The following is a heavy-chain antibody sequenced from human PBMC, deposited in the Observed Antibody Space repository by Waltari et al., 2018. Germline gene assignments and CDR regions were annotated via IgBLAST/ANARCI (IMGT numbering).Heavy chain of an antibody. D-gene: IGHD3-10*01. Sequence: QVQLVQSGAEVKKPGASVKVSCKASGYTFTSYAMHWVRQAPGQRLEWMGWINACNGNTKYSQKFQGRVTITRDTSASTAYMELSSLRSEDTAVYYCAVEGVVTMVQGVIKAPYYYYGMDVWGQGTTVTVSS. CDR1: GYTFTSYA. CDR3: AVEGVVTMVQGVIKAPYYYYGMDV. V-gene: IGHV1-3*01. J-gene: IGHJ6*02. CDR2: INACNGNT.